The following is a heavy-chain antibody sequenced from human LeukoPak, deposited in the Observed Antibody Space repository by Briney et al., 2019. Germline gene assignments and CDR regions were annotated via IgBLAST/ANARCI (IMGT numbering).Heavy chain of an antibody. CDR3: AKSQRGYYPRRTYYYYMDV. CDR2: IYSGGST. CDR1: GFTVSSYY. D-gene: IGHD1-26*01. Sequence: GGSLRLSCAASGFTVSSYYMNWVRQAPGKGLEWVSVIYSGGSTYYADSVKGRFTISRDNSKNTLYLQMNSLRAEDTAVYYCAKSQRGYYPRRTYYYYMDVWGKGTTVTVSS. J-gene: IGHJ6*03. V-gene: IGHV3-53*01.